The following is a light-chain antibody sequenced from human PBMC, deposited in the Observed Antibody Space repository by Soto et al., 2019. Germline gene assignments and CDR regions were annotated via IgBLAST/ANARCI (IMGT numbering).Light chain of an antibody. CDR1: QGISSY. J-gene: IGKJ3*01. Sequence: IQLTQSPSSLSASVGDRVTITCRASQGISSYLAWYQQKPGKAPKLLIYAASTLQSGVPSRFSGSGSGTDFTLTIISLQPEDFATYNCQQLNSYPRFTFGPGTKVDIK. V-gene: IGKV1-9*01. CDR2: AAS. CDR3: QQLNSYPRFT.